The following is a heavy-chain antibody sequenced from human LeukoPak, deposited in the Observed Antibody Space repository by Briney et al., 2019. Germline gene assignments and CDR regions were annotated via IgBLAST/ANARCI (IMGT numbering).Heavy chain of an antibody. D-gene: IGHD6-19*01. V-gene: IGHV3-21*01. CDR1: GFTFSSYS. CDR3: VRGHVAVAAHDDAFDI. J-gene: IGHJ3*02. CDR2: ISTSSSYI. Sequence: GGSLRLSCAASGFTFSSYSMNWVRQAPGKGLEWVSSISTSSSYIYYADSVKGRFTISRDNAKNSLYLQMNSLRAEDTAVYYCVRGHVAVAAHDDAFDIWGQGTMVTASS.